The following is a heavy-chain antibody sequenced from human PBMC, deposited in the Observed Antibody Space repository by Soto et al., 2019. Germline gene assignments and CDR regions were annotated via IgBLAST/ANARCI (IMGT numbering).Heavy chain of an antibody. J-gene: IGHJ4*02. CDR1: GYSFTTYR. CDR2: IYPGDSDT. CDR3: ARHRYCSDGSCYLDY. V-gene: IGHV5-51*01. D-gene: IGHD2-15*01. Sequence: PGEALKISCKGSGYSFTTYRIGWVRQMPGKGLEWMGIIYPGDSDTRYSPSFQGQVTISADKSISTAYLQWSSLKASDTAMYHCARHRYCSDGSCYLDYWGQGTQVNVSS.